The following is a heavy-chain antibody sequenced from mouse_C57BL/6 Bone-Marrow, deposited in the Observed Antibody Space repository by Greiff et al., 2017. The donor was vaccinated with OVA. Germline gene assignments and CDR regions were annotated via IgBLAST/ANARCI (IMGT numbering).Heavy chain of an antibody. CDR3: ARGLITTSPRFDY. D-gene: IGHD1-1*01. Sequence: VQLQQPGAELVMPGASVKLSCKASGYTFTSYWMHWVKQRPGQGLEWIGEIDPSDSYTNYNQKFKGKSTLTVDKSSSTAYMQLSSLTSEDSAVYYCARGLITTSPRFDYWGQGTTLTVSS. J-gene: IGHJ2*01. CDR2: IDPSDSYT. CDR1: GYTFTSYW. V-gene: IGHV1-69*01.